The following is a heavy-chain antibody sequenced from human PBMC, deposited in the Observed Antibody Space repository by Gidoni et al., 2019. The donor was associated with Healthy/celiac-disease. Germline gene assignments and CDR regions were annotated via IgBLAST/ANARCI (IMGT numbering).Heavy chain of an antibody. CDR1: GFTFSSYA. Sequence: EVQLLESAGGLVQPGWSLKLSCAASGFTFSSYAMSWVRQAPGKGLEWVSAISGSGGSTYYADSVKGRFTISRDNSKNTLYLQMNSLRAEDTAVYYCAKDPPSAIVVILLYFDYWGQGTLVTVSS. CDR2: ISGSGGST. CDR3: AKDPPSAIVVILLYFDY. D-gene: IGHD3-22*01. V-gene: IGHV3-23*01. J-gene: IGHJ4*02.